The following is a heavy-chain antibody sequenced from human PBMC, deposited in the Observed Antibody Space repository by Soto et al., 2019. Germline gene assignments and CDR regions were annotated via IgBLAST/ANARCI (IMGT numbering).Heavy chain of an antibody. CDR3: ARGRRYDFWSGSDRDDFDY. CDR1: GGSVCSGSYY. CDR2: IYYSGST. Sequence: SETLSLTCTVSGGSVCSGSYYCNWIRQPPGKGLEWIGYIYYSGSTNYNPSLKSRVTISLDTSKNQFSLKLSAVTAADTAVYYCARGRRYDFWSGSDRDDFDYWGQGTLVTVSS. J-gene: IGHJ4*02. V-gene: IGHV4-61*01. D-gene: IGHD3-3*01.